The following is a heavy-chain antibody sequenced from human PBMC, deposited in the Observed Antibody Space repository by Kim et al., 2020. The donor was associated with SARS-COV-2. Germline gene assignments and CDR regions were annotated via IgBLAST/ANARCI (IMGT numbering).Heavy chain of an antibody. V-gene: IGHV4-59*08. Sequence: SETLSLTCTVSGGSISSYYWSWIRQPPGKGLEWIGYIYYSGSTNYNPSLKSRVTISVDTSKNQFSLKLSSVTAADTAVYYCARLGEPYDFWSGYYPQYNWFDPWGQGTLVTVSS. J-gene: IGHJ5*02. CDR1: GGSISSYY. CDR2: IYYSGST. CDR3: ARLGEPYDFWSGYYPQYNWFDP. D-gene: IGHD3-3*01.